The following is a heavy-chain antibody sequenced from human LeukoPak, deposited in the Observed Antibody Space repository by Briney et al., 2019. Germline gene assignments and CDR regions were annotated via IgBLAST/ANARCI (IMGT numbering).Heavy chain of an antibody. V-gene: IGHV3-9*01. D-gene: IGHD3-3*01. CDR1: GFTFDDYG. CDR2: ISWNSDSR. CDR3: ARVGFWSGYRLGFDY. Sequence: GGSLRLSCAASGFTFDDYGMHWVRQAPGKGLEWVSGISWNSDSRGYADSVKGRFTISRDNGKNTLYLQMNSLRAEDTAVYYCARVGFWSGYRLGFDYWGQGTLVTVSS. J-gene: IGHJ4*02.